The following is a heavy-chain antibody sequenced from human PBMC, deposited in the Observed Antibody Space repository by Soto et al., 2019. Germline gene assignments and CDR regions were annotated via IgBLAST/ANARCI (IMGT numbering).Heavy chain of an antibody. V-gene: IGHV3-74*01. J-gene: IGHJ5*02. CDR1: ESTFSKYW. CDR2: INMDGTKT. D-gene: IGHD3-22*01. Sequence: GGSLRLSCVASESTFSKYWMHWVRQAPGKGLVWVSRINMDGTKTAYADSVKGRFTVSRDNANNTLYLQMNGLGVEDTAVYYCARDYYYDSRSSSVNWFDPWGQGTLVTVSS. CDR3: ARDYYYDSRSSSVNWFDP.